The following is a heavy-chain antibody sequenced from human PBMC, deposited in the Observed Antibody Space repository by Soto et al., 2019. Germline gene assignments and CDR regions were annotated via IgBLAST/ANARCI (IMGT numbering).Heavy chain of an antibody. Sequence: SVKVSCKASGGTFSSYAISWVRQAPGQGLEWMGGIIPIFGTANYAQKFQGRVTITADESTSTAYMELSSLRSEDTAVYYCAKDRTWRDTGSSEFDYWGQGALVTVSS. J-gene: IGHJ4*02. D-gene: IGHD6-6*01. CDR1: GGTFSSYA. V-gene: IGHV1-69*13. CDR2: IIPIFGTA. CDR3: AKDRTWRDTGSSEFDY.